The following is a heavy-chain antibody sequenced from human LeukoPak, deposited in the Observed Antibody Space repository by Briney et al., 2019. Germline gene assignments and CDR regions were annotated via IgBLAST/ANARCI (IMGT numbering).Heavy chain of an antibody. CDR1: IGSISGYY. Sequence: PSETLSLTCTVSIGSISGYYWSWLRQPQGKGGEWIAYIYNSGTTKYNPSLKSRVTISMDTSKRQFSLKFSSVTAADTAVYYCARHILTAGSIEWGQGTLVTVSS. V-gene: IGHV4-59*08. D-gene: IGHD2-15*01. CDR3: ARHILTAGSIE. CDR2: IYNSGTT. J-gene: IGHJ4*02.